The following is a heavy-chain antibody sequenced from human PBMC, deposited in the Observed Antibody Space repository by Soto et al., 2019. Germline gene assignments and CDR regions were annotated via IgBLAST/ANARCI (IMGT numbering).Heavy chain of an antibody. CDR1: GFTFSSYA. V-gene: IGHV3-23*01. Sequence: EVQLLESGGGLVQPGGSLRLSCAASGFTFSSYAMSWVRQAPGKGLEWVSAISGSGGSTYYADSVKGRFTISRDNSKNTLYLQMNSLRAEDTAVYYCARGRFVVVVAATFSLGYWGQGTLVTVSS. J-gene: IGHJ4*02. D-gene: IGHD2-15*01. CDR2: ISGSGGST. CDR3: ARGRFVVVVAATFSLGY.